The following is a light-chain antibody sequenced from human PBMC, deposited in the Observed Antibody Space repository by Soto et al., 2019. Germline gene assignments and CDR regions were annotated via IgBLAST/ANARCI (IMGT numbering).Light chain of an antibody. Sequence: DIQMTQSPSTLSASVGDRVTITCRASQSISSWLAWYQQKPGKAPKLLIYKASSLESGVPSRFSGSGSGTEFTLTISSLQPDDFATSYCQQYNSYSNTFGQGIKLDIK. J-gene: IGKJ2*01. CDR1: QSISSW. CDR3: QQYNSYSNT. V-gene: IGKV1-5*03. CDR2: KAS.